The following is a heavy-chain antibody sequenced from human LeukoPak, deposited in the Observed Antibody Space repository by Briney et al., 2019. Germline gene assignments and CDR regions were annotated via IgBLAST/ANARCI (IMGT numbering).Heavy chain of an antibody. CDR2: INPNSGGT. J-gene: IGHJ4*02. Sequence: GASVKVSCKASGYTFTGYYMHWVRQAPGQGLEWMGWINPNSGGTNYAQKFQGRVTMTRDTSISTAYMELSRLRSDDTAVYYCARGGDTYYYDSSGYSPKAYWGQGTLVTVSS. CDR3: ARGGDTYYYDSSGYSPKAY. D-gene: IGHD3-22*01. CDR1: GYTFTGYY. V-gene: IGHV1-2*02.